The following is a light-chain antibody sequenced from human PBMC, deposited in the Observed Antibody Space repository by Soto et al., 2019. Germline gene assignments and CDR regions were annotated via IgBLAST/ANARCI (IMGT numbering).Light chain of an antibody. J-gene: IGKJ5*01. CDR3: QQADTFPIT. V-gene: IGKV1D-12*01. CDR2: SAS. Sequence: DIQMTQSPSSVSASVGDRVTITCQASQGISRSLAWYQQNPGKAPKLLIYSASSLQSGVPSRFSGSGFRTDFTLTISSLQPEDFATYYCQQADTFPITFGQGTRLEIK. CDR1: QGISRS.